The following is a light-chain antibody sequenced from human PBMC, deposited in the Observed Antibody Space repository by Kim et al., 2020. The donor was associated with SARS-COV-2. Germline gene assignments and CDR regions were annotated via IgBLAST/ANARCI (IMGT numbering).Light chain of an antibody. Sequence: GQSITISCTGTSSDVGGYNYVSWYQQHPGKAPNLMIYDVSNRPSGVSNRFSGSKSGNTASLTISGLQAEDEADYYCSSYTSSSTQVFGTGTKVTVL. J-gene: IGLJ1*01. CDR2: DVS. CDR1: SSDVGGYNY. V-gene: IGLV2-14*03. CDR3: SSYTSSSTQV.